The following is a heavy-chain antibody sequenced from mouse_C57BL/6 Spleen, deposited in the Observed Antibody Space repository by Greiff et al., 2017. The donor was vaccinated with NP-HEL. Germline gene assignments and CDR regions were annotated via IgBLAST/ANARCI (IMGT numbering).Heavy chain of an antibody. CDR1: GYSITSGYD. V-gene: IGHV3-1*01. CDR3: ARGGLRLRNYAMDY. CDR2: ISYSGST. J-gene: IGHJ4*01. Sequence: DVHLVESGPGMVKPSQSLSLTCTVTGYSITSGYDWHWIRHFPGNKLEWMGYISYSGSTNYNPSLKSRISITHDTSKNHFFLKLNSVTTEDTATYYCARGGLRLRNYAMDYWGQGTSVTVSS. D-gene: IGHD3-2*02.